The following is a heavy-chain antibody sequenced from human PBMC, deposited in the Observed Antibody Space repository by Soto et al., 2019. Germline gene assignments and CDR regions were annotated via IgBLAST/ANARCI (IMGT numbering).Heavy chain of an antibody. J-gene: IGHJ1*01. Sequence: QVQLQESGPGLVKPSGTLSLTCAVSSGSISSSNWWSWVRQPPGKGLEWIGEIYHSGSTNYNPSLKSRVTISVDKSKNQFSLKLSSVTAADTAVYYCARVDFAVAGFEYFQHWGQGTLVTVSS. CDR3: ARVDFAVAGFEYFQH. CDR2: IYHSGST. V-gene: IGHV4-4*02. D-gene: IGHD6-19*01. CDR1: SGSISSSNW.